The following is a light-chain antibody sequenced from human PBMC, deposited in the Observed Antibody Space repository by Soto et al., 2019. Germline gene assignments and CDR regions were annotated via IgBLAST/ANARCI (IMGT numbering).Light chain of an antibody. J-gene: IGLJ1*01. CDR3: SSYTGSITYV. CDR1: SSDIGTYDY. CDR2: EVT. V-gene: IGLV2-14*01. Sequence: QSALTQPASVSGSLGQSITISCTGTSSDIGTYDYVSWYQQHPGKAPQLMIYEVTNRPSGVSNRFSGSKPGNTASLTISGLQAEGEADYYCSSYTGSITYVFGSGTKVTVL.